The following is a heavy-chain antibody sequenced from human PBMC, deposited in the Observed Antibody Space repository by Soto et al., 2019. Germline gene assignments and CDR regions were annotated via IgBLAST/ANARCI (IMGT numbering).Heavy chain of an antibody. CDR2: ISAYNGNT. D-gene: IGHD3-3*01. V-gene: IGHV1-18*04. Sequence: QVQLVKSGAEVKKPGASVKVSCKASGYTFTSYGISWVRQAPGQGLEWMGWISAYNGNTNYAQKLQGRVTMTTDTSTSTAYMELRSLRSDDTAVYYCARYDFWSGYRYYYYYYGMDVWGQGTTVTVSS. CDR1: GYTFTSYG. CDR3: ARYDFWSGYRYYYYYYGMDV. J-gene: IGHJ6*02.